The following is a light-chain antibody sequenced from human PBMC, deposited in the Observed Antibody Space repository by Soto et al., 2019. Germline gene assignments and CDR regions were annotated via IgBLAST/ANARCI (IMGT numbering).Light chain of an antibody. V-gene: IGKV3-20*01. Sequence: EIVLTQSPGTLSLSPGERATLSCRASQSVTNSYLAWYQQKPGQAPRLLIYGASSRATGIPDRFSGSGSGTDFTLTISRLEPEDFAVYYCQQYVSPPPLTFGGGTKVEI. CDR3: QQYVSPPPLT. CDR1: QSVTNSY. J-gene: IGKJ4*01. CDR2: GAS.